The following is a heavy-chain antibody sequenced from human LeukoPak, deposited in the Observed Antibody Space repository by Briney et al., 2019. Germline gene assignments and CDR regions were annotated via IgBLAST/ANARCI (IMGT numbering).Heavy chain of an antibody. D-gene: IGHD2-2*01. Sequence: SETLSLTCTVSGGSISSSSYYWGWIRQPPGKGLEWIGSIYYSGSTYYNPSLKSRVTISVDTSKYQFSLKLSSVTAADTAVYYCVRVPAAPMYYYYGMDVWGQGTTVTVSS. J-gene: IGHJ6*02. CDR2: IYYSGST. CDR3: VRVPAAPMYYYYGMDV. V-gene: IGHV4-39*01. CDR1: GGSISSSSYY.